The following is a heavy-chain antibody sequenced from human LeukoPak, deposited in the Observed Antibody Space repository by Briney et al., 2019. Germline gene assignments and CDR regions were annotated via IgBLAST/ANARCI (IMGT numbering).Heavy chain of an antibody. Sequence: SVKVSCKASGGTFSSYAISWVRQAPGQGLEWMGRIIPIFGTANYAQKFQGRVTITTDESTSTAYMELSSLRSEDTAVYYCARVTHNIGYCSGGSCYSIDYWGQGTLVTVSS. D-gene: IGHD2-15*01. CDR3: ARVTHNIGYCSGGSCYSIDY. J-gene: IGHJ4*02. CDR1: GGTFSSYA. V-gene: IGHV1-69*05. CDR2: IIPIFGTA.